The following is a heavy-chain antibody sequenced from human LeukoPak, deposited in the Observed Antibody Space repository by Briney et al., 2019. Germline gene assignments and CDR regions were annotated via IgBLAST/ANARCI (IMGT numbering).Heavy chain of an antibody. CDR2: IYSGGST. Sequence: GGSLRLSCAASGFTVSSNYMSWVRQAPGEGLEWVSVIYSGGSTYYADSVKGRFTISRDNSKNTLYLQMNSLRAEDTAVYYCARGTIFGVVRSLDYWGQGTLVTVSS. V-gene: IGHV3-66*02. D-gene: IGHD3-3*01. CDR3: ARGTIFGVVRSLDY. J-gene: IGHJ4*02. CDR1: GFTVSSNY.